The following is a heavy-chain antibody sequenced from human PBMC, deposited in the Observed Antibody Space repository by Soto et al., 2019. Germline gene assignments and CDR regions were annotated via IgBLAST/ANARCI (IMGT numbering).Heavy chain of an antibody. J-gene: IGHJ4*02. D-gene: IGHD3-16*01. CDR3: GRDYRLRVGGGGFNY. Sequence: PGGSLRLSCAASGLSVSNNYMSWVRQAPGKGLEWVSVIYSGGTTFYADSVKGRFIISRDISKNMLYLQMNSLRADDTAVYYCGRDYRLRVGGGGFNYGGQGFLVPVSS. V-gene: IGHV3-66*01. CDR2: IYSGGTT. CDR1: GLSVSNNY.